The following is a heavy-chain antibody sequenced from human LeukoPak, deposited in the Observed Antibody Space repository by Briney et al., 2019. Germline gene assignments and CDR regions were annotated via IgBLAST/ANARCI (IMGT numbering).Heavy chain of an antibody. V-gene: IGHV1-8*01. CDR3: ARPNSVLRFLEWPKGGYYYYYMDV. D-gene: IGHD3-3*01. Sequence: ASVKVSCKASGYTFTSYDINWVRQATGQGLEWMGWMNPNSGNTGYAQKFQGRVTMTRNTSISTAYMELRSLRSEDTAVYYCARPNSVLRFLEWPKGGYYYYYMDVWGKGTTVTVSS. J-gene: IGHJ6*03. CDR1: GYTFTSYD. CDR2: MNPNSGNT.